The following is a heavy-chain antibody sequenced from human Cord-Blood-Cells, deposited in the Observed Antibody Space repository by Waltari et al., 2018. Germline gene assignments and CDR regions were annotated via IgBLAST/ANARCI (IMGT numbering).Heavy chain of an antibody. CDR3: ARSDSSSWYSFDI. V-gene: IGHV3-30-3*01. Sequence: QVQLVESGGGVVKPGRSLRLSCAASGFTFSSYAMHWVRQAPGKGLEWVAVISYDGSNKYYADSVKGRFTISRDNSKNTLYLQMNSLRAEDTAVYYCARSDSSSWYSFDIWGQGTMVTVSS. J-gene: IGHJ3*02. CDR1: GFTFSSYA. CDR2: ISYDGSNK. D-gene: IGHD6-13*01.